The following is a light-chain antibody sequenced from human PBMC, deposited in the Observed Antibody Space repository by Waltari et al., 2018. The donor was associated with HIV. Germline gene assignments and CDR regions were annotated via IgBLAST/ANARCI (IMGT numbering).Light chain of an antibody. CDR1: SSDVGGYQS. CDR2: DVS. J-gene: IGLJ1*01. CDR3: SSYTSSSTYV. Sequence: QSALTQPASVSGSPGQSITISCTGTSSDVGGYQSVSWYQQHPGKAPKLMIYDVSNRPSGVSNRFSGSKSGNTASLTISGLQAEDEADYYCSSYTSSSTYVFGTGTKVTVL. V-gene: IGLV2-14*03.